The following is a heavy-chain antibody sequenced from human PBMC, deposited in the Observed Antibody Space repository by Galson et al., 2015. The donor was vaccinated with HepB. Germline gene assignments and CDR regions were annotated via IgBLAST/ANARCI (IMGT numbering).Heavy chain of an antibody. Sequence: SLRLSCAASGFTFSSYAMHWVRQAPGKGLEWVAVISYDGSNKYYADSVKGRFTISRDNSKNTLYLQMNSLRAEDTAVYYCARRVGSGWPLDYWGQGTLVTVSS. CDR2: ISYDGSNK. D-gene: IGHD6-19*01. V-gene: IGHV3-30*04. CDR1: GFTFSSYA. CDR3: ARRVGSGWPLDY. J-gene: IGHJ4*02.